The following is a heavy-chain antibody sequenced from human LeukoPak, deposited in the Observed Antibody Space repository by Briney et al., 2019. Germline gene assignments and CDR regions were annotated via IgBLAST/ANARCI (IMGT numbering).Heavy chain of an antibody. Sequence: SQTLSLTCAISGDSVSSNSAAWTWIRQSPSRGLEWLGRTYYRSKWYSDYAVSVKSRITINPDTSKNQFSLQLNSMTPEDTAVYYCVGGNYWFDPWGQGTLVTVSS. V-gene: IGHV6-1*01. D-gene: IGHD1-26*01. J-gene: IGHJ5*02. CDR3: VGGNYWFDP. CDR2: TYYRSKWYS. CDR1: GDSVSSNSAA.